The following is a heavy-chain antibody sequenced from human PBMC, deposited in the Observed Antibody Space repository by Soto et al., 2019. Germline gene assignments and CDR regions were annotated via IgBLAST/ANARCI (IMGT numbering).Heavy chain of an antibody. D-gene: IGHD4-17*01. CDR3: ARGAADYGDAFDI. V-gene: IGHV4-31*03. CDR2: IYWSGNT. J-gene: IGHJ3*02. Sequence: SETLSLTCRVSGDSTSRGGYYWSWIRQHPGKGLEWIGYIYWSGNTYFNPSPKSRVSISLGTSSNQFSLNLTSVTAADTAVYYCARGAADYGDAFDIWGQGTTVTVS. CDR1: GDSTSRGGYY.